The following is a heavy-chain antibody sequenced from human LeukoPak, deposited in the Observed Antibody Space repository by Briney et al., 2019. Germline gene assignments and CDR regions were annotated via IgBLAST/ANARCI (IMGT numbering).Heavy chain of an antibody. V-gene: IGHV1-18*01. D-gene: IGHD2-21*01. J-gene: IGHJ5*02. CDR1: GYTFTSYG. CDR2: ISAYNGNT. CDR3: ARSTRTYSWFDP. Sequence: ASVKVSCKASGYTFTSYGISWVRQAPGQGLEWMGWISAYNGNTNYAQKLQGRVTMTTDTSTSTAYMKLRSLRSDDTAVYYCARSTRTYSWFDPWGQGTLVTVSS.